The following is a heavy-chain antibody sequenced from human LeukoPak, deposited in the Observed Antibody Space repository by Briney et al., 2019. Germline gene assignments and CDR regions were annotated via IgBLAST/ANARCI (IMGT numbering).Heavy chain of an antibody. Sequence: GGSLRLSCAASGFTFSSYWMSWVRQAPGKGLELVANIKQDGSEKYYVDSVKGRFTISRDNAKNSLYLQMNSLRAEDTAVYYCARDRYQLLSTAFDIWGQGTMVTVSS. CDR3: ARDRYQLLSTAFDI. V-gene: IGHV3-7*01. J-gene: IGHJ3*02. D-gene: IGHD2-2*01. CDR1: GFTFSSYW. CDR2: IKQDGSEK.